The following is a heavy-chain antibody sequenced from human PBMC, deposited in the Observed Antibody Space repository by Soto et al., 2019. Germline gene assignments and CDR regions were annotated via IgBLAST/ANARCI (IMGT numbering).Heavy chain of an antibody. D-gene: IGHD3-16*01. V-gene: IGHV3-15*01. Sequence: EVQLVESGGGLVKPGGSLRLSCAASGFTFSNAWMSWVRQAPGKGLEWVGRIKSKTDGGTTDYAAPVKGRFTISRDDSKNTLYLQMNSLRAEDTAVYYCAREGVYDGGYYFDYWGQGTLVTVSS. CDR1: GFTFSNAW. J-gene: IGHJ4*02. CDR3: AREGVYDGGYYFDY. CDR2: IKSKTDGGTT.